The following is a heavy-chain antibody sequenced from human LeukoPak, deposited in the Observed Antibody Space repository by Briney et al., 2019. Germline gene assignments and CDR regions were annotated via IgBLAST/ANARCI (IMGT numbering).Heavy chain of an antibody. Sequence: ASVKVSCKASGYTFTSYGISWVRQAPGQGLEWMGWISAYNGNTNYAQKLQGRVTMTTDTSTSTAYMELRSLRSDDTAVYYCARERYSGYDDAFEIWGQGTMVTVSS. V-gene: IGHV1-18*01. J-gene: IGHJ3*02. CDR1: GYTFTSYG. CDR3: ARERYSGYDDAFEI. D-gene: IGHD5-12*01. CDR2: ISAYNGNT.